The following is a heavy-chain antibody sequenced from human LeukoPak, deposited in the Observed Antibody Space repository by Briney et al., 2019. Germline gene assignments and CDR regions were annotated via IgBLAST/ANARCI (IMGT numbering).Heavy chain of an antibody. J-gene: IGHJ4*02. CDR1: GFTFSDYY. CDR3: ARDRSSCYDY. CDR2: IYYSGST. V-gene: IGHV4-38-2*02. D-gene: IGHD2-2*01. Sequence: GSLRLSCAASGFTFSDYYMSWIRQPPGKGLEWIGSIYYSGSTYYSPSLKSRVTISVDTSKNQFSLKLSSVTAADTAVYYCARDRSSCYDYWGQGTLVTVSS.